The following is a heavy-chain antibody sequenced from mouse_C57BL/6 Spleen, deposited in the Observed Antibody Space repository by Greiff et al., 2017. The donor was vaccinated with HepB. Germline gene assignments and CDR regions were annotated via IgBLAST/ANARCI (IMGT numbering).Heavy chain of an antibody. CDR3: ARRGDGYYFDY. J-gene: IGHJ2*01. D-gene: IGHD2-3*01. CDR2: ISNLAYSI. Sequence: VQLQESGGGLVQPGGSLKLSCAASGFTFSDYGMAWVRQAPRKGPEWVAFISNLAYSIYYADTVTGRFTISRENAKNTLYLEMSSLRSEDTAMYYCARRGDGYYFDYWGQGTTLTVAS. CDR1: GFTFSDYG. V-gene: IGHV5-15*01.